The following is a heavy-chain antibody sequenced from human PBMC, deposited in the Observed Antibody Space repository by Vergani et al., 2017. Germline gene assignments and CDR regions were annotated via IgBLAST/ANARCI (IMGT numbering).Heavy chain of an antibody. J-gene: IGHJ5*02. D-gene: IGHD6-13*01. CDR1: GGSFSGYY. V-gene: IGHV4-34*01. Sequence: QVQLQQWGAGLLKPSETLSLTCAVYGGSFSGYYWSWIRQPPGKGLEWIGEINHSGSTNYNPSLKSRVTISVDTSKNQFSLKLSSVTAADTAVYYCARGRDSSSWYSNWFDPWGQGTLVTVSS. CDR3: ARGRDSSSWYSNWFDP. CDR2: INHSGST.